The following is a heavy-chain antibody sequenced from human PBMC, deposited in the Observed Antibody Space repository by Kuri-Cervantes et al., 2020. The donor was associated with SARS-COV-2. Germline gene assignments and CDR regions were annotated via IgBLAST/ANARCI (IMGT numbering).Heavy chain of an antibody. CDR2: VYYSGTS. J-gene: IGHJ4*02. V-gene: IGHV4-39*01. CDR1: GGSVSSKSYY. D-gene: IGHD5-24*01. Sequence: GSLRLSCTVSGGSVSSKSYYWGWIRQPPGKGLEWIGSVYYSGTSYYNPSLEGRVTVSVDTSKSQFSLKVTSVTAADTGVYFCARGTEMATIPGPFDYWGQGTRVTVSS. CDR3: ARGTEMATIPGPFDY.